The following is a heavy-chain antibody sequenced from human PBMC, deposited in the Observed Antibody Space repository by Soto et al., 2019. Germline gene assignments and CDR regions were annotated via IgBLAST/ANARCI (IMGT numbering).Heavy chain of an antibody. J-gene: IGHJ6*02. V-gene: IGHV4-30-4*01. CDR2: IYYSGST. CDR1: GGSISSGDYY. CDR3: ARSNWNTPATYYGMDV. D-gene: IGHD1-20*01. Sequence: QVQLQESGPGLVKPSQTLSLTCTVSGGSISSGDYYWSWIRQPPGKGLEWIGYIYYSGSTYYNPSLKSRVTISVDTSKNQFSLKLSSVTAADTAVYYCARSNWNTPATYYGMDVWGQGTTVTVSS.